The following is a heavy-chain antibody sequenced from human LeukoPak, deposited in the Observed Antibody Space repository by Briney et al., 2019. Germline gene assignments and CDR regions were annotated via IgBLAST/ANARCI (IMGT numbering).Heavy chain of an antibody. V-gene: IGHV3-21*04. CDR2: ISSGSTYM. Sequence: SGGSLRLSCAASGFTFSSYSMNWVRQAPGKGLEWVSSISSGSTYMYYADSVKGRFTISRDNAKNTVFLQMGSLRADDTAMYYCARAGELRYMDVWGKGTAVTVSS. J-gene: IGHJ6*03. CDR3: ARAGELRYMDV. CDR1: GFTFSSYS. D-gene: IGHD3-16*01.